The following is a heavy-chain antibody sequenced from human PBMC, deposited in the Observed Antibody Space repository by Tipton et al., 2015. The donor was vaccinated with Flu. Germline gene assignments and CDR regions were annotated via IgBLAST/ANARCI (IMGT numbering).Heavy chain of an antibody. CDR2: ISYDGSNI. Sequence: SLRLSCAASGFTFSSHAFHCVRQAPGKGLEWVAVISYDGSNIHYADSVKGRFTISRDNFNNTLFLQMNSLRDEDTAVYYCARDRSRTSYADWHFDLWGRGTLVTVSS. CDR3: ARDRSRTSYADWHFDL. J-gene: IGHJ2*01. CDR1: GFTFSSHA. V-gene: IGHV3-30*04. D-gene: IGHD1/OR15-1a*01.